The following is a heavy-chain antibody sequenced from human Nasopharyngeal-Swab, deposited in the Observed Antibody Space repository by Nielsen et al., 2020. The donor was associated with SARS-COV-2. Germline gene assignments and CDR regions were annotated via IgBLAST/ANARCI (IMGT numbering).Heavy chain of an antibody. J-gene: IGHJ5*02. V-gene: IGHV1-24*01. CDR2: FDPEDGET. D-gene: IGHD3-3*01. CDR1: GYTLTELS. CDR3: ATGTSSGRANWFDP. Sequence: ASVKVSCKVSGYTLTELSMHWVRQAPGKGLEWMGGFDPEDGETIYAQKFQGRVTMTEDTSTDPAYMELSSLRSEDTAVYYCATGTSSGRANWFDPWGQGTLVTVSS.